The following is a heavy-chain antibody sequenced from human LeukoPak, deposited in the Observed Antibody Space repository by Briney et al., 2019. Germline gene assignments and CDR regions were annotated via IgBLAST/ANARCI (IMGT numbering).Heavy chain of an antibody. J-gene: IGHJ4*02. CDR2: IYYSGST. D-gene: IGHD3-22*01. CDR1: GGSISSGDYY. Sequence: PSETLSLTCTVSGGSISSGDYYWSWIRQPPGTGLEWIGYIYYSGSTYYNPSLKSRVTISVDTSKNQFSLKLSSVTAADTAVYYCAREAGYYYDSSGYFIDYWGQGTLVTVSS. CDR3: AREAGYYYDSSGYFIDY. V-gene: IGHV4-30-4*01.